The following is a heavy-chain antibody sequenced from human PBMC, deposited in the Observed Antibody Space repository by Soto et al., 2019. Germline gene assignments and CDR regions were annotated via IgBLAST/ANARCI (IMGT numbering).Heavy chain of an antibody. CDR2: ISGYNGNT. V-gene: IGHV1-18*01. CDR3: ASEYYCSGGSCCVLYFPH. Sequence: QVQLVQSGAEVKKPGASVKVSCKASGYTFTSYGISWVRQAPGQGREWMGWISGYNGNTNYAQKLQGTGTMTTDTPTSTAYMELRMLRSDDTVVYDCASEYYCSGGSCCVLYFPHWGQGTLVTVSS. J-gene: IGHJ1*01. CDR1: GYTFTSYG. D-gene: IGHD2-15*01.